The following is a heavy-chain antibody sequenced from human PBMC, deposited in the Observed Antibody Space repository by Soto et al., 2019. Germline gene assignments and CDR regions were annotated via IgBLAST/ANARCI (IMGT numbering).Heavy chain of an antibody. CDR3: AHDAYCGGDCYHIFGY. CDR1: GFSLSTSGVG. Sequence: QITLKESGPTLVKPTQTLTLTCTFSGFSLSTSGVGVGWIRQPPGKALEWLALIYWDDDKRYSPSLKSRLTITKDNSKNQVVLTMTNMDPVDTATYCCAHDAYCGGDCYHIFGYWGQGTLVTVSS. V-gene: IGHV2-5*02. D-gene: IGHD2-21*02. CDR2: IYWDDDK. J-gene: IGHJ4*02.